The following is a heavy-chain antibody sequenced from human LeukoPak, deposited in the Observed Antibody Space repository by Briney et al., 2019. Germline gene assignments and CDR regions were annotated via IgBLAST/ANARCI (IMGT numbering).Heavy chain of an antibody. J-gene: IGHJ3*02. V-gene: IGHV4-39*07. Sequence: SETLSLTCTVSGGSISSSSYYWGWIRQPPGKGLEWIGSIYYSGSTYYNPSLKSRVTISVDTSKNQFSLKLSSVTAADTAVYYCAREPYFYDSSGWAPPPDAFDIWGQGTMVTVSS. D-gene: IGHD3-22*01. CDR2: IYYSGST. CDR3: AREPYFYDSSGWAPPPDAFDI. CDR1: GGSISSSSYY.